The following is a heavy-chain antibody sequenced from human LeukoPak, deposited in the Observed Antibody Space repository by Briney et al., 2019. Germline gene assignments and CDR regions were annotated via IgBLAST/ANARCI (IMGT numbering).Heavy chain of an antibody. Sequence: PSETLSLTCTVSGGSLSSYYWSWIRQPPGKGLEGIGYIYYSGGTNYNPSLKSRVTISVDTTKNQFCLKLNSVTTADTAVYYCARQRYGSGSYYIDYWGQGTLVTVSS. V-gene: IGHV4-59*08. J-gene: IGHJ4*02. CDR1: GGSLSSYY. CDR2: IYYSGGT. CDR3: ARQRYGSGSYYIDY. D-gene: IGHD3-10*01.